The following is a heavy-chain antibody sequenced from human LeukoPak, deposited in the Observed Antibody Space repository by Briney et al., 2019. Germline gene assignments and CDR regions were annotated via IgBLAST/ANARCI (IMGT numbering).Heavy chain of an antibody. Sequence: GGSLRLSCAASGLTFNNYAMHWVRQAPGKGLEWVAIISFDGSENYYADSVKGRFTISRDSSKNTLDLQMNSLRREDTAVYYCARGSSSGDLSGLIDYWGQGTLVPVSS. CDR3: ARGSSSGDLSGLIDY. CDR1: GLTFNNYA. D-gene: IGHD6-6*01. V-gene: IGHV3-30*04. J-gene: IGHJ4*02. CDR2: ISFDGSEN.